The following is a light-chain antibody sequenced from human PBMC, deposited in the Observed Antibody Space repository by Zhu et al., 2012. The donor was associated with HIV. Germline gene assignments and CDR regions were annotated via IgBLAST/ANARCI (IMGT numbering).Light chain of an antibody. V-gene: IGKV3-20*01. J-gene: IGKJ5*01. Sequence: EIVLTQSPGTLSLSPGERASLSCRASQGVSSTYLDWYQQKPGQAPRLLIYGASSRATGIPDRFSGSGSGTDFTLTISRLEPEDFAVYYCQQYGSSPITFGQGTRLEIK. CDR3: QQYGSSPIT. CDR1: QGVSSTY. CDR2: GAS.